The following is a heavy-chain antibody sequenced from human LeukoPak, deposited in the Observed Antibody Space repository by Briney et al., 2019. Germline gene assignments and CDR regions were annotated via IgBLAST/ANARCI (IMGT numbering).Heavy chain of an antibody. V-gene: IGHV4-61*02. Sequence: SETLSLTCTVSGGSISSGSYYWSWIRQPAGEGLEWIGRIYTSGSTNYNPSLKSRILFSVDTSQNQFSLKLNSVTAADTAVYYCVREILYCSGGSCYRGPFDNWGQGTLVTVSA. CDR1: GGSISSGSYY. CDR3: VREILYCSGGSCYRGPFDN. D-gene: IGHD2-15*01. J-gene: IGHJ4*02. CDR2: IYTSGST.